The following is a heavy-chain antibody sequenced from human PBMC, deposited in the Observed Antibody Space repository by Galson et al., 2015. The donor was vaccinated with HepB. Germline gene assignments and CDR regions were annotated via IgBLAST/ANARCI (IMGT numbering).Heavy chain of an antibody. CDR1: GFTFSSYG. V-gene: IGHV3-33*01. CDR3: ARDEGRYCSGGSCYVFGY. CDR2: IWYDGSNK. J-gene: IGHJ4*02. D-gene: IGHD2-15*01. Sequence: SLRLSCAASGFTFSSYGMHWVRQAPGKGLEWVAVIWYDGSNKYYADSVKGRFTISRDNSKNTLYLQMNSLRAEDTAVYYCARDEGRYCSGGSCYVFGYWGQGTLVTVSS.